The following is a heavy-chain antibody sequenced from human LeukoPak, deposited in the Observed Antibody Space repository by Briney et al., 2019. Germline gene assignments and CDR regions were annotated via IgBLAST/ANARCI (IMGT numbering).Heavy chain of an antibody. Sequence: GGSLRLSCAASGFTFSNFWMHWVRQVPGEGLVWVSRINNAGRETMYADSVKGRFTISRDNARNTLYLQMNSLRAEDTAVYYCARGSFGPDYWGQGTLVTVSS. J-gene: IGHJ4*02. CDR2: INNAGRET. V-gene: IGHV3-74*03. D-gene: IGHD3-10*01. CDR3: ARGSFGPDY. CDR1: GFTFSNFW.